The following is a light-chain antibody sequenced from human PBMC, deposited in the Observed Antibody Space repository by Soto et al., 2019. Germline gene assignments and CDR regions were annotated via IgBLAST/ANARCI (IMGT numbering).Light chain of an antibody. Sequence: QSALTPPRSVSGSPGQSVPISCTGTSSDVGGYNYVSWYQQHPGKAPKLMIYDVSERPSGVPDRFSGSKSGNTASLTISGLQAEDEADYYCCSYAGSYVVFGGGTKLTVL. CDR3: CSYAGSYVV. CDR1: SSDVGGYNY. V-gene: IGLV2-11*01. J-gene: IGLJ2*01. CDR2: DVS.